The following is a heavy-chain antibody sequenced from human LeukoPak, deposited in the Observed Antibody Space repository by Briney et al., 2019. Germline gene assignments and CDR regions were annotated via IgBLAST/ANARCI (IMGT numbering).Heavy chain of an antibody. D-gene: IGHD6-6*01. CDR1: AFTFSDYH. CDR3: ARMIADRPHYYYYMDV. CDR2: ISGTSLTI. V-gene: IGHV3-11*04. J-gene: IGHJ6*03. Sequence: PGGSLRLSCAASAFTFSDYHMSWIRQAPGRGLEWVSYISGTSLTIFYADSVKGRFTVSRDNAKNSLYLQMNSLRAEATAVYYRARMIADRPHYYYYMDVWGTGTTVTVSS.